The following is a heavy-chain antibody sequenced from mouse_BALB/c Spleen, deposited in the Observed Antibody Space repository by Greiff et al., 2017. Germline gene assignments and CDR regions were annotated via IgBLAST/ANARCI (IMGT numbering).Heavy chain of an antibody. CDR2: ISSGSSTI. D-gene: IGHD3-1*01. CDR3: ASSGGWDYFDY. V-gene: IGHV5-17*02. CDR1: GFTFSSFG. Sequence: EVKLMESGGGLVQPGGSRKLSCAASGFTFSSFGMHWVRQAPEKGLEWVAYISSGSSTIYYADTVKGRFTISRDNPKNTLFLQMTSLRSEDTAMYYCASSGGWDYFDYWGQGTTLTVSS. J-gene: IGHJ2*01.